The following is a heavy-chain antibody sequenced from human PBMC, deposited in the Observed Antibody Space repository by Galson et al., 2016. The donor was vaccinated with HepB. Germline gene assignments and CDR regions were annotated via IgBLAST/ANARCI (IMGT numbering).Heavy chain of an antibody. CDR2: IWYDGSSE. D-gene: IGHD2-2*01. Sequence: SLRLSCAASGFTFSSFGMHWVRQAPGKGLEWVAVIWYDGSSEYYADSVKGRFTVSRDNSKNTLYLQMNSLRAEDTALYYCVQGSTAPAVWGKGTPVTVST. CDR3: VQGSTAPAV. J-gene: IGHJ6*04. V-gene: IGHV3-33*06. CDR1: GFTFSSFG.